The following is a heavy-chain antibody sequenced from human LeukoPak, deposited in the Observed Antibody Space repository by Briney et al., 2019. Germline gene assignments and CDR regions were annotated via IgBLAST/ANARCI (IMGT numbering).Heavy chain of an antibody. Sequence: PGGSLRLSCAASGFTFSTYNMNWVRQAPGKGLEWVSSITSSSSYIYYADSVKGRFTISRDNAKNSLYLQMNSLRAEDTAVYYCARAGGYRGYMDVWGKGTTVTISS. J-gene: IGHJ6*03. CDR1: GFTFSTYN. D-gene: IGHD1-1*01. CDR2: ITSSSSYI. CDR3: ARAGGYRGYMDV. V-gene: IGHV3-21*01.